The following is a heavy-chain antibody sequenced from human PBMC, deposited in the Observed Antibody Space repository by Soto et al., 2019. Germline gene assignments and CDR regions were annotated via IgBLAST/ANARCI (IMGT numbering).Heavy chain of an antibody. D-gene: IGHD3-16*01. J-gene: IGHJ4*02. Sequence: QVQLVQSGAEVKKPGASVKVSCKASGYTFTNFGISWVRQPPGQGLEWMGWISAYNGNTNSAQKFQDRVTMTPDTSTSTAYMELRSLRSDDTAIYSCASGGTPIDYWGQGTLVTVSS. CDR1: GYTFTNFG. CDR3: ASGGTPIDY. CDR2: ISAYNGNT. V-gene: IGHV1-18*01.